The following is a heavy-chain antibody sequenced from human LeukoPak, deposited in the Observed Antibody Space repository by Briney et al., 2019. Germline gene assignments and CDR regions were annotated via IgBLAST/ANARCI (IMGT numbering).Heavy chain of an antibody. CDR2: MYHSGST. D-gene: IGHD6-13*01. V-gene: IGHV4-4*02. CDR3: ATGTSWYYYY. J-gene: IGHJ4*02. Sequence: SETLSLNCAVSGGSNSNEKWWSWVRQSPVKGLEWMGEMYHSGSTNYNPSLKSRVTISVDKSNNQFSLKLISVTAADTAMYYCATGTSWYYYYWGQGTLVTVSS. CDR1: GGSNSNEKW.